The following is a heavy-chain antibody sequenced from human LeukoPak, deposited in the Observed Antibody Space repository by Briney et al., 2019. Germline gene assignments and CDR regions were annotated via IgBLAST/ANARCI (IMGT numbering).Heavy chain of an antibody. CDR3: ARDGEGAHFDY. D-gene: IGHD3-10*01. Sequence: GGSLRLSCAASGFTFSSYSMNWVRQAPGKGLEWVSSISSSSSYIYYADSVKGRFTISRGNAKNSLYLQMNSLRAEDTAVYYCARDGEGAHFDYWGQGTLVTVSS. V-gene: IGHV3-21*01. CDR2: ISSSSSYI. J-gene: IGHJ4*02. CDR1: GFTFSSYS.